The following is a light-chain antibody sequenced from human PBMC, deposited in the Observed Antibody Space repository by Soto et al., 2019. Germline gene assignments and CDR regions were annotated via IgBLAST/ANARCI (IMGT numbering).Light chain of an antibody. CDR3: QRYNSLYT. Sequence: IQMTQSPSTLSASVGDRVTITCRASQSISSWLAWYQQKPGKAPKLLIYKASSLESGVPSRFSGSGSGADFALNLSSLQPDDFATYYCQRYNSLYTFGQGTKLEMK. J-gene: IGKJ2*01. CDR1: QSISSW. V-gene: IGKV1-5*03. CDR2: KAS.